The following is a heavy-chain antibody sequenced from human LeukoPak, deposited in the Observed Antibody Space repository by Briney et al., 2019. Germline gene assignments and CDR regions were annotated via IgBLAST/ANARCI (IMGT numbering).Heavy chain of an antibody. D-gene: IGHD2-15*01. CDR2: ISGSGGST. CDR3: AKDGSSYCSGGSCYFFDY. CDR1: GFTFSSYA. J-gene: IGHJ4*02. V-gene: IGHV3-23*01. Sequence: VGSLRLSCAASGFTFSSYAMSWVRQAPGKGLEWVSAISGSGGSTYYADSVKGRFTISRDNSKNTLYLQMNSLRAEDTAVYYCAKDGSSYCSGGSCYFFDYWGQGTLVTVSS.